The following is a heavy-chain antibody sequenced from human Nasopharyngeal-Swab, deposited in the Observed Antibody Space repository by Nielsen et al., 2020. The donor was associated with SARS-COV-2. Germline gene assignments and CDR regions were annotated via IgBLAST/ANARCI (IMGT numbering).Heavy chain of an antibody. CDR1: GGSISSYY. J-gene: IGHJ4*02. CDR3: ARLEYYFDY. Sequence: SKTLSLTCTVSGGSISSYYWSWIRQPPGKGLEWIGYIYYSGSTNYNPSLKSRVTISVDTSKNQFSLKLSSVTAADTAVYYCARLEYYFDYWGQGTLVTVSS. CDR2: IYYSGST. V-gene: IGHV4-59*08.